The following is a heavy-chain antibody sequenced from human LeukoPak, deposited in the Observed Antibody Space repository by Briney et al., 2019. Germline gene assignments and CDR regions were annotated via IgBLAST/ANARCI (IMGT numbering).Heavy chain of an antibody. Sequence: PGGSLRLSCAVSGFTFSDCWMTWVRQAPGKGLEWVATINRGGSETYYVDSVKGRFTISRDDARNSLYLQMNGLRAEDTAVYYCAKDSPYLGVVVVPAAIGSYGMDVWGKGTTVTVSS. CDR3: AKDSPYLGVVVVPAAIGSYGMDV. V-gene: IGHV3-7*03. J-gene: IGHJ6*04. D-gene: IGHD2-2*01. CDR2: INRGGSET. CDR1: GFTFSDCW.